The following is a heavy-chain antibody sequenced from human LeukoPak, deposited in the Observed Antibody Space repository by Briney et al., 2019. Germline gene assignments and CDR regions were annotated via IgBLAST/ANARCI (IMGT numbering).Heavy chain of an antibody. Sequence: SETLSLTCAVYGGSFSGYYWSWIRQPPGKGLEWVGFVYYTGSTNYSPSLKSRVTISVDTSKNQFSLKLRSVTAADTAVYYCARISSSNWYNERGAFDVWGQGTMVTVSS. V-gene: IGHV4-59*01. CDR3: ARISSSNWYNERGAFDV. CDR2: VYYTGST. J-gene: IGHJ3*01. D-gene: IGHD6-13*01. CDR1: GGSFSGYY.